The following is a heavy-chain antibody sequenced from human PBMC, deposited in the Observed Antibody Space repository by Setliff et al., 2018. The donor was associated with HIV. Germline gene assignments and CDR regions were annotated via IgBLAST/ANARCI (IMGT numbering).Heavy chain of an antibody. CDR3: AVGDLNDGGGAFDV. D-gene: IGHD1-1*01. V-gene: IGHV4-4*02. Sequence: LSLTCTVSGGSITSSNWWSWVRQPPGKGLEWIGGTYHTGTTNHNPSLKSRVTVSIDKSKNQFALNVRSATAAATAVYYCAVGDLNDGGGAFDVWGQGKLVTVSS. CDR1: GGSITSSNW. J-gene: IGHJ3*01. CDR2: TYHTGTT.